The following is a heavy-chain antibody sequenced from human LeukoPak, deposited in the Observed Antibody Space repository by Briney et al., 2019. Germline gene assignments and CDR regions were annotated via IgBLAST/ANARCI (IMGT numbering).Heavy chain of an antibody. CDR3: VVGGAGGGYFPN. V-gene: IGHV3-7*01. Sequence: GGSLRLSCAVFDFSFSDSTMSWVRQAAGKGLEWVAKMKEDGSDEKYVNSVKGRFTISRDNAKTSLYLQMNSLRPEDTAVYFCVVGGAGGGYFPNWGQGSLVIVSS. J-gene: IGHJ1*01. D-gene: IGHD3-16*01. CDR1: DFSFSDST. CDR2: MKEDGSDE.